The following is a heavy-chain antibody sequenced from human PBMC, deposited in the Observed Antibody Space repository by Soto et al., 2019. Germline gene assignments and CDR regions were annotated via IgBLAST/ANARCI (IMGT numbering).Heavy chain of an antibody. D-gene: IGHD2-2*01. Sequence: QVQLVQSGAEVKKPGASVKVSCKASGYTFTRYAMHWVRQAPGQRLEWMGWINSGKGNTKYSEKFQGRVTITSDTSASTAYMDLSSLRSEDMAMYYCARAGDDCSAANCYVIDYWGQGTLVTVSS. CDR1: GYTFTRYA. J-gene: IGHJ4*02. CDR2: INSGKGNT. V-gene: IGHV1-3*04. CDR3: ARAGDDCSAANCYVIDY.